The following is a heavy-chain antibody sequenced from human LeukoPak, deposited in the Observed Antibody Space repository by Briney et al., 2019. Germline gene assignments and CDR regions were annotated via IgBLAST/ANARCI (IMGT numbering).Heavy chain of an antibody. J-gene: IGHJ4*02. V-gene: IGHV3-23*01. CDR2: ISDSGDST. D-gene: IGHD3-10*02. CDR3: AKDSPVCSF. Sequence: PGESLRLTCAASGFTFSSHAMSWVRQAPGKGLKWVSAISDSGDSTYYADFVKGRFTISRDDSKNTLYLQMNSLRAEDTAVYYCAKDSPVCSFWGQGTLVTVSS. CDR1: GFTFSSHA.